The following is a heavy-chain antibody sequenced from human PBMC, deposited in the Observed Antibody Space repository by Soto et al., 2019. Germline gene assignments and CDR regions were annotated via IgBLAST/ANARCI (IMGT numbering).Heavy chain of an antibody. CDR1: GGSLSGFY. CDR3: ARGSNPAEF. Sequence: QVQLQQWGAGLLKPSETLSLSCAVYGGSLSGFYWSWVRQPPGKGLEWIGEINHSGSTIYSPSLESRVDISLDTSKNQFSLKLRSMTAADTAVYYCARGSNPAEFWGQGTLVTVSP. J-gene: IGHJ4*02. V-gene: IGHV4-34*01. CDR2: INHSGST.